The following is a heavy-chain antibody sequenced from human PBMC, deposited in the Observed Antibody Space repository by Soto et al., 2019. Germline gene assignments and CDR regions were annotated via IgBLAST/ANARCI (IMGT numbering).Heavy chain of an antibody. CDR3: ARAPAYGDYLYYYYMDV. D-gene: IGHD4-17*01. CDR1: GYTFTSYG. Sequence: GASVKVSCKASGYTFTSYGISWVRQAPGQGLEWMGWISAYNGNTNFAQKLQGRVTMTTDTSTSTAYMELRSLRSDDTAVYYCARAPAYGDYLYYYYMDVWGKGTTVTVSS. J-gene: IGHJ6*03. V-gene: IGHV1-18*01. CDR2: ISAYNGNT.